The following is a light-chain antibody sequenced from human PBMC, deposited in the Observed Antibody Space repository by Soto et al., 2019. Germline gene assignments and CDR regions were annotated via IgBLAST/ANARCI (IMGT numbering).Light chain of an antibody. J-gene: IGKJ4*01. CDR3: QQSYNTPLT. CDR1: QSITSY. CDR2: AAA. Sequence: DIQMTQSPSSLYASIGDRVSITCRASQSITSYLNWYQQKPGKVPKLLMHAAAILQSGVPSRFSGSGSGTDFTLTISSLQPEDFVTYFCQQSYNTPLTFGGGTKVEIK. V-gene: IGKV1-39*01.